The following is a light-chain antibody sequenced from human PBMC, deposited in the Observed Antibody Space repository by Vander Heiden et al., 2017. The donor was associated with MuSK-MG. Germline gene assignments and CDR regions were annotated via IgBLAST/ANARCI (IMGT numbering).Light chain of an antibody. V-gene: IGKV3-15*01. Sequence: EIVMPQSPATLSVSPGERATLSCSASQSVSNKLAWYQQKPGQAPRLLIYGASTRANGIPDRFSGSRSGTEFTLTISSRQYEDFAVYSWQQDNNLHTFGQGTKLEIK. CDR1: QSVSNK. J-gene: IGKJ2*01. CDR3: QQDNNLHT. CDR2: GAS.